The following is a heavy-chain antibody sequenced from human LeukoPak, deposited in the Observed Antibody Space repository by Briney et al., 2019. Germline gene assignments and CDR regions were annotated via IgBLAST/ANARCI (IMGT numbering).Heavy chain of an antibody. CDR3: ARDLSPADSGKYFDAFDI. V-gene: IGHV3-7*01. Sequence: PGWCLRLSCVGTGFRFGSYWMTWVRQAPGKGLEWVANINRNGSVRNYVDSVKGRFTISRDNAQNSVFLQTNSLRAEDTAVYYCARDLSPADSGKYFDAFDIWGQGTKVTVSS. CDR1: GFRFGSYW. CDR2: INRNGSVR. J-gene: IGHJ3*02. D-gene: IGHD1-26*01.